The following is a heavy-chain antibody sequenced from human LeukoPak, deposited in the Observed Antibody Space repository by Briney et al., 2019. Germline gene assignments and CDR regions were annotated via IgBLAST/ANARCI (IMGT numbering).Heavy chain of an antibody. D-gene: IGHD3-3*01. CDR2: ISGSGGST. V-gene: IGHV3-23*01. CDR1: GFTFSDYY. CDR3: AKDCYDFWSGYTRTSYYYMDV. J-gene: IGHJ6*03. Sequence: GGSLRLSCAASGFTFSDYYMSWVRQDPGKGLEWVSAISGSGGSTYYADSVKGRFTISRDNSKNTLYLQMNSLRAEDTAVYYCAKDCYDFWSGYTRTSYYYMDVWGKGTTVTVS.